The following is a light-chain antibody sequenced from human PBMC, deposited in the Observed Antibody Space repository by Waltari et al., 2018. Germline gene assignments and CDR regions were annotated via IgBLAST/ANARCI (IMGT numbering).Light chain of an antibody. J-gene: IGLJ3*02. CDR2: DPT. CDR1: TGAVTSGHY. CDR3: LLSYSGARV. Sequence: QAVVTQEPSLTVSPGGTVTLTCGSSTGAVTSGHYPYWFQQKPGQAPRTLIYDPTNKHSCAPGRFSGSLLGGKAALTLSGAQPEDEAEYYCLLSYSGARVFGGGTKLTVL. V-gene: IGLV7-46*01.